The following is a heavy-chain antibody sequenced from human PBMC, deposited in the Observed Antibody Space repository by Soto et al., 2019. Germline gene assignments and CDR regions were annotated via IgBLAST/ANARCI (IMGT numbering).Heavy chain of an antibody. CDR2: ISSNGGST. CDR3: ARESYDYDYIWGSYRSGGFDV. D-gene: IGHD3-16*02. CDR1: GFTFSSYA. Sequence: EVQLVESGGGLVQPGGSLRLSCAASGFTFSSYAMHWVRQAPGKGLEYVSAISSNGGSTYYANSVKGRFTISRDNSKNTLYLQMGSLRAEGMDVYYCARESYDYDYIWGSYRSGGFDVWGQGTMVTVSS. J-gene: IGHJ3*01. V-gene: IGHV3-64*01.